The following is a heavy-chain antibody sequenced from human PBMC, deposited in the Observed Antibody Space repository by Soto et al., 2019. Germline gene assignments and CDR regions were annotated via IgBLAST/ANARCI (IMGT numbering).Heavy chain of an antibody. CDR3: ARRYDILTGYYTPRVYFDY. Sequence: GGSLRLSCAASGFTFSSYSMNWVRQAPGKGLEWVSYISSSSSTIYYADSVKGRFTISRDNAKNSLYLQMNSLRDEDTAVYYCARRYDILTGYYTPRVYFDYWGQGTLVTVSS. CDR2: ISSSSSTI. J-gene: IGHJ4*02. D-gene: IGHD3-9*01. V-gene: IGHV3-48*02. CDR1: GFTFSSYS.